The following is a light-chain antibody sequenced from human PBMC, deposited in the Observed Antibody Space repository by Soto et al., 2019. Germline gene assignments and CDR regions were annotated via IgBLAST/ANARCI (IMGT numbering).Light chain of an antibody. CDR2: DAS. J-gene: IGKJ5*01. V-gene: IGKV3-11*01. Sequence: EIVLTQSPATLSLSPGERATLSCRASHSVNCFLAWYQQKPGQPPRLLMYDASNRATGTPARFRGSGSGTDFTLTISGLEAEVVGIYYGQQRNTWPITFGQGTRLEIK. CDR3: QQRNTWPIT. CDR1: HSVNCF.